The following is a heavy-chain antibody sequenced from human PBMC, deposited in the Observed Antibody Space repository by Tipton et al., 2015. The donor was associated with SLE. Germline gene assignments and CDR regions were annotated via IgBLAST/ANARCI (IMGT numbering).Heavy chain of an antibody. J-gene: IGHJ4*02. V-gene: IGHV4-34*01. CDR3: ASRTGIAVDY. CDR1: GGSFSGYY. CDR2: INHSGST. D-gene: IGHD6-19*01. Sequence: TLSLTCAVYGGSFSGYYWSWIRQPPGKGLEWIGEINHSGSTNYNPSLKSRVTISVDTSKNQFSLKLSPVTAADTAVYYCASRTGIAVDYWGQGTLVTVSS.